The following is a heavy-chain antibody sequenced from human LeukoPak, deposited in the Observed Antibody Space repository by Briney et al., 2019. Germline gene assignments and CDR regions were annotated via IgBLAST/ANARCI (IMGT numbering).Heavy chain of an antibody. V-gene: IGHV3-23*01. D-gene: IGHD1-1*01. CDR2: INTGGGTT. CDR1: GFTLSSLA. J-gene: IGHJ4*02. CDR3: AKGYGWNV. Sequence: PGGSLSLSRAASGFTLSSLAMTWVRQAAGKRREGVSVINTGGGTTDYADSVRGRLTIPRDNSNNTQYLQMNSLKAEDTAVYYCAKGYGWNVWGQGTLVTGSS.